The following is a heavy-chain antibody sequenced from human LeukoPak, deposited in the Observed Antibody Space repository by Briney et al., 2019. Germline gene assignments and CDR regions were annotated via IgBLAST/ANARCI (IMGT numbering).Heavy chain of an antibody. CDR2: ISSGSSFI. V-gene: IGHV3-21*01. J-gene: IGHJ4*02. CDR1: GFTFSTYS. Sequence: PGGSLRLSCAASGFTFSTYSMNWVRQAPGKGLEWVSSISSGSSFIYYADSVKGRFTISRDNAKNSLFLQMNSLRAEDTAVYYCARESIGHFYWGQGTLVTVSS. D-gene: IGHD2/OR15-2a*01. CDR3: ARESIGHFY.